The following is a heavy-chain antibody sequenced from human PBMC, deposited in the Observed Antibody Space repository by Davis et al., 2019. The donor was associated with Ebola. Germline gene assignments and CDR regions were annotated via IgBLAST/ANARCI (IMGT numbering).Heavy chain of an antibody. CDR3: ARHKGEWLSWYYFDY. J-gene: IGHJ4*02. V-gene: IGHV4-30-2*01. CDR2: IYHSGST. CDR1: GGSISSGGYS. D-gene: IGHD3-3*01. Sequence: SETLSLTCAVSGGSISSGGYSWSWIRQPPGKGLEWIGYIYHSGSTYYNPSLKSRVTISVDTSKNQFSLKLSSVTAADTAVYYCARHKGEWLSWYYFDYWGQGTLVTVSS.